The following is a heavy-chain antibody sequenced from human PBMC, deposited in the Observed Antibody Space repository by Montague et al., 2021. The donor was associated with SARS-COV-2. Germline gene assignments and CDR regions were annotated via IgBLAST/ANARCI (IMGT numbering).Heavy chain of an antibody. CDR1: GFTFSSCA. Sequence: SLRLSCAASGFTFSSCAMHWVRQAPGKGLEWVAVISYDGSNKYYADSVKGRFTISRDNSKNTLYLQMNSLRAEDTAVYYCARAQLWFGELFYYFDYWGQGTLVTVSS. CDR3: ARAQLWFGELFYYFDY. J-gene: IGHJ4*02. D-gene: IGHD3-10*01. CDR2: ISYDGSNK. V-gene: IGHV3-30-3*01.